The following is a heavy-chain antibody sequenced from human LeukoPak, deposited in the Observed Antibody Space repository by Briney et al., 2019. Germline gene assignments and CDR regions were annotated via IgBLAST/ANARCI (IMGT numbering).Heavy chain of an antibody. D-gene: IGHD3-22*01. Sequence: PGGSLRLSCVASGFTFSNYEMNWVRQAPGKGLEWVSYISSSGSTIYYADSAKGRFTISRDNAKNSLYLQMNSLRAEDTAVYYCARVYYDSSGYYNYYYYMDVWGKGTTVTISS. J-gene: IGHJ6*03. V-gene: IGHV3-48*03. CDR1: GFTFSNYE. CDR3: ARVYYDSSGYYNYYYYMDV. CDR2: ISSSGSTI.